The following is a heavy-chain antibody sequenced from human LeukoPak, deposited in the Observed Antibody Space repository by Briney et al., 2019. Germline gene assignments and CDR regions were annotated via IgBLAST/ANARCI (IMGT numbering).Heavy chain of an antibody. CDR3: SRGLDCSSTSCQTTLFDY. V-gene: IGHV3-33*01. D-gene: IGHD2-2*01. J-gene: IGHJ4*02. CDR2: IWSDGTNK. CDR1: GFTFSSFG. Sequence: GGSLRLSCAASGFTFSSFGMHWVRQAPGKGLEWVAVIWSDGTNKYYAESVKGRFTISRDNSRNTLYLQMNSLGAEDTAVYYCSRGLDCSSTSCQTTLFDYWGQGTLVTVSS.